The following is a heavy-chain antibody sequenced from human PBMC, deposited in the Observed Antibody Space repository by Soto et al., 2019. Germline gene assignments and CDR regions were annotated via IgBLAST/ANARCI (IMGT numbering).Heavy chain of an antibody. D-gene: IGHD3-10*01. CDR2: IGRSGTTI. Sequence: QVQLVESGGGLVKTGGSLRLSCAASGFTFSDYYMSWIRQAPGKGLEWVSYIGRSGTTIYYADSVKGRFTISRDNAKNSLYLQMNSLRADDTAVYYCARDYYGSGSYGWFDPWGQGTLVTVSS. V-gene: IGHV3-11*01. J-gene: IGHJ5*02. CDR1: GFTFSDYY. CDR3: ARDYYGSGSYGWFDP.